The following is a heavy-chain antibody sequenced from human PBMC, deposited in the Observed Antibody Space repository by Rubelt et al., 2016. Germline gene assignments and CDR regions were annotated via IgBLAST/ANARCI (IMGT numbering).Heavy chain of an antibody. D-gene: IGHD3-10*01. Sequence: QVQLQQWGAGLLKPSETLSLTCAVYGGSFSGYYWSWIRQPPGKGLEWIGEINHSGSTNYNPSLKSRITISLDTSKNHVSLNLSPVTAADTAVDYCARASRSRGQGGFDYWGQGTLVTVSS. V-gene: IGHV4-34*01. CDR2: INHSGST. CDR3: ARASRSRGQGGFDY. CDR1: GGSFSGYY. J-gene: IGHJ4*02.